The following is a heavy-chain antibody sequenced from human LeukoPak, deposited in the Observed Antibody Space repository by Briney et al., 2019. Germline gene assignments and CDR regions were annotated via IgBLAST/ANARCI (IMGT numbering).Heavy chain of an antibody. V-gene: IGHV4-39*01. CDR2: TYYSGST. J-gene: IGHJ4*02. CDR3: ASKGATYSSSWYYFDY. D-gene: IGHD6-13*01. Sequence: PSETLSLTCTVPGGSISSSSYYWGWIRQPPGKGLEWIGSTYYSGSTYYNPSLKSRVTISVDTSKNQFSLKLSSVTAADTAVYYCASKGATYSSSWYYFDYWGQGTLVTVSS. CDR1: GGSISSSSYY.